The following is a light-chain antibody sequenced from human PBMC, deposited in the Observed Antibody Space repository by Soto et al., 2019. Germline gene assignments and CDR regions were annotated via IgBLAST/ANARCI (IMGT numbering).Light chain of an antibody. CDR3: QQYGSSPWT. J-gene: IGKJ1*01. V-gene: IGKV3-20*01. CDR1: QSVSSSY. CDR2: GAS. Sequence: EIVLTQSPGTLSLSPGERATLSCRASQSVSSSYLAWYQQKPGQAPRLLIYGASSRATGIPDRFSGSGSGTDFTLTISRLEPEDFLVYYCQQYGSSPWTFGQGTKVEIK.